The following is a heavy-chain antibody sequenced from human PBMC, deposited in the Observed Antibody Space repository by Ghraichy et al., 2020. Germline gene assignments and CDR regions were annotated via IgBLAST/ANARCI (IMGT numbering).Heavy chain of an antibody. CDR2: ISSTSNYI. V-gene: IGHV3-21*01. CDR3: ARYIIGNNKYYGMDV. Sequence: GESLNISSAASEFTFSSYSMNWVRQAPGKGLEWVSSISSTSNYIYYVESVKGRFTISRDNARNSLYLQMNSLRAEDTAVYYCARYIIGNNKYYGMDVWGKGTTVTVSP. D-gene: IGHD1/OR15-1a*01. J-gene: IGHJ6*04. CDR1: EFTFSSYS.